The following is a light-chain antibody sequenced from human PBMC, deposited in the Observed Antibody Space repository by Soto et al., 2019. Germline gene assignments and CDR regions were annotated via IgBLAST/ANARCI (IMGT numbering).Light chain of an antibody. J-gene: IGKJ3*01. CDR3: HHYDNSPPFP. Sequence: EIVLTQSPGTLSLSPGERAILSCRASQTINNSYLAWYQQTPGRAPRLLIHAASSRAAGIPDRFSGSGSWTDFTLTINSLEPEDFAIYYCHHYDNSPPFPFGPGTTVDI. CDR2: AAS. CDR1: QTINNSY. V-gene: IGKV3-20*01.